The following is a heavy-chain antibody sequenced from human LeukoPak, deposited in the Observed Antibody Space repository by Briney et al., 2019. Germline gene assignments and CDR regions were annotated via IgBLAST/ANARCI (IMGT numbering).Heavy chain of an antibody. CDR1: DYSISSGDYY. CDR2: IFHSGST. CDR3: ARDRYYYDSSGYWIFDY. D-gene: IGHD3-22*01. V-gene: IGHV4-38-2*02. J-gene: IGHJ4*02. Sequence: SETLSLTCTVSDYSISSGDYYWGWIRQPPGKGLEWIGSIFHSGSTYYNPSLKSRVTMSVDTSKNQFSLKLSSVTAADTAVYYCARDRYYYDSSGYWIFDYWGQGTLVTVSS.